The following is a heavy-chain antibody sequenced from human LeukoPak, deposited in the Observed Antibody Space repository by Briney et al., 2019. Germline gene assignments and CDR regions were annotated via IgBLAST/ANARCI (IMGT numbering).Heavy chain of an antibody. CDR1: GFTVSSNY. D-gene: IGHD6-13*01. J-gene: IGHJ1*01. CDR3: ARGPKIAAAASLD. Sequence: GGSLRLSCAASGFTVSSNYMSWVRQAPGKGLEWVSVIYSGGSTYYADSVKGRFTISRDNSKNTLYLQMNSLRAEDTAVYYCARGPKIAAAASLDWGQGTLVTVSS. CDR2: IYSGGST. V-gene: IGHV3-53*01.